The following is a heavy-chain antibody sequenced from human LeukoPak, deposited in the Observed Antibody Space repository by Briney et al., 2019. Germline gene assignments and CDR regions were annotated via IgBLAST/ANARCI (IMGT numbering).Heavy chain of an antibody. Sequence: PGGSLRLSCAASGFIFSSYEVNWVRQAPGKGLEWVSYISSSGSAIYYADSVKGRFTISRDNAKNSLYLQMNSLRAEDTAVYYCARVPTRGDYRLDYWGPGTLVTVSS. V-gene: IGHV3-48*03. D-gene: IGHD4-17*01. J-gene: IGHJ4*02. CDR2: ISSSGSAI. CDR1: GFIFSSYE. CDR3: ARVPTRGDYRLDY.